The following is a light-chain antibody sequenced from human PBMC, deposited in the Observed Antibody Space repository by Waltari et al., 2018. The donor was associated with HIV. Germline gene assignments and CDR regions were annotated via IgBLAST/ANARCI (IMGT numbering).Light chain of an antibody. CDR3: SSYTSSSGWL. CDR2: EVS. CDR1: SSDVGSYNR. Sequence: QSALTQPPSVSGSPGQSVTISCTGTSSDVGSYNRVSWYQQPPGTAPKLMIYEVSNRPSGVPDRFSGSKSGNTASLTISGLQAEDEADYYCSSYTSSSGWLFGGGTKLTVL. V-gene: IGLV2-18*02. J-gene: IGLJ3*02.